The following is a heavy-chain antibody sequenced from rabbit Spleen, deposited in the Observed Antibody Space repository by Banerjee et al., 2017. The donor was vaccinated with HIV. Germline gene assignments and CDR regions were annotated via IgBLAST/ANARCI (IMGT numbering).Heavy chain of an antibody. CDR2: IEVGDSSFT. CDR1: GVSFSFSSY. CDR3: ARDTSSSFSSYGMDL. J-gene: IGHJ6*01. V-gene: IGHV1S45*01. Sequence: QEQLEESGGGLVKPGASLTLTCKASGVSFSFSSYMCWVRQAPGKGLEWIACIEVGDSSFTYFATWARGRFTISKASSTTVTLQMTSLTAADTATYFCARDTSSSFSSYGMDLWGQGTLVTVS. D-gene: IGHD1-1*01.